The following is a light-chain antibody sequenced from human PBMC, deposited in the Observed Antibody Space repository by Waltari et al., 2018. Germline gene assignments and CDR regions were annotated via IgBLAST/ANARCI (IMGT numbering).Light chain of an antibody. Sequence: SYVLTQPPSVSVAPGQTASITCGGNNIGSESVHWYQQKPGQAPVLVAYDDSDRPSGIPGRFSGSNAGNTATLTISRVEAGDEADYYCQVWNSGSTHMVFGGGTKLTVL. CDR1: NIGSES. CDR2: DDS. CDR3: QVWNSGSTHMV. V-gene: IGLV3-21*02. J-gene: IGLJ2*01.